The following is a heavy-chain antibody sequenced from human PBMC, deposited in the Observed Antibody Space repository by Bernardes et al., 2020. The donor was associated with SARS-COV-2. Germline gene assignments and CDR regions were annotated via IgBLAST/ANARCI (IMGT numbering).Heavy chain of an antibody. CDR2: IYSGGST. D-gene: IGHD1-20*01. Sequence: GGSLRLSCAASGFTFSSYAMSWVRQAPGKGLEWVSVIYSGGSTYYADSVKGRFTISRDNSKNTLYLQMNSLRAEDTAVYYCARDAVSYGMDVWGQGTTVTVSS. V-gene: IGHV3-66*01. CDR3: ARDAVSYGMDV. J-gene: IGHJ6*02. CDR1: GFTFSSYA.